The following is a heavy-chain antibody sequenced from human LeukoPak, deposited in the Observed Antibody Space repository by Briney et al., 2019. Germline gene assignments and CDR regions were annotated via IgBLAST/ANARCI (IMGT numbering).Heavy chain of an antibody. J-gene: IGHJ3*02. Sequence: GGSLRLSCAASGFTFSSYAMHWVRQAPGKGLEWVAVISYDGSNKYYADSVKGRCTISRDNSKNTLYLQMNSLRAEDTAVYYCARPYSSGPDAFDIWGQGTMVTVSS. CDR1: GFTFSSYA. CDR2: ISYDGSNK. CDR3: ARPYSSGPDAFDI. D-gene: IGHD6-19*01. V-gene: IGHV3-30-3*01.